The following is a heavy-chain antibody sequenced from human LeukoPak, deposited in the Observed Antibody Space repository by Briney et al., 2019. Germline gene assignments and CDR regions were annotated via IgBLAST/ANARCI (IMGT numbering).Heavy chain of an antibody. D-gene: IGHD3-10*01. V-gene: IGHV1-2*02. Sequence: ASVKVSCKASGYTFNGYYMHWVRQAPGQGLEWMGWINPNSGGINYAQDFQGRVTLTRDTSISTAYMELSRLRSDGTAMYYCARNLWFGESTDSFNIWGQGTMVTVSS. CDR2: INPNSGGI. J-gene: IGHJ3*02. CDR1: GYTFNGYY. CDR3: ARNLWFGESTDSFNI.